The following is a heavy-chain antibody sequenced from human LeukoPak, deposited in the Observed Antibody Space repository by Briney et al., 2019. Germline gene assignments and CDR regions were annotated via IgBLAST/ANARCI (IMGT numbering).Heavy chain of an antibody. CDR3: ARGPYSSNWYVDY. Sequence: PGGSLILSCAASGFTLSSYEMNWVRLAPGKGLEWISYISRTGSSIYYADSVKGRFTISRDSAKNSLYLQMNSLRAEDTAVYYCARGPYSSNWYVDYWGQGTLVTVAS. CDR1: GFTLSSYE. CDR2: ISRTGSSI. J-gene: IGHJ4*02. D-gene: IGHD6-13*01. V-gene: IGHV3-48*03.